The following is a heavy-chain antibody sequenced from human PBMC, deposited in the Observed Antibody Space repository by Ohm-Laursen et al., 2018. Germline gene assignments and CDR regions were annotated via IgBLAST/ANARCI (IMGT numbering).Heavy chain of an antibody. J-gene: IGHJ4*02. CDR3: ARDPDPFCGGDCYGDY. CDR1: GFTFSSYG. D-gene: IGHD2-21*02. CDR2: ISYDGTNK. V-gene: IGHV3-30*03. Sequence: SLRLSCTASGFTFSSYGMHWVRQAPGKGLEWVALISYDGTNKYYADSVKGRFTISRDNSKNTLYLQMNSLRAEDTAVYYCARDPDPFCGGDCYGDYWGQGTLVTVSS.